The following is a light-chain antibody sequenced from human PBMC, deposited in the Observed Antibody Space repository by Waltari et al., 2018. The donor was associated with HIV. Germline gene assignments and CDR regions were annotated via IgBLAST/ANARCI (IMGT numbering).Light chain of an antibody. CDR2: NNS. CDR3: AALDARLEGLYV. J-gene: IGLJ1*01. CDR1: GFNIANCT. Sequence: QSVLTQPPSASGTRGPRVTISCSGSGFNIANCTLNWYQRHPGAAPKLLLFNNSRLPSAVPERFSGPNPGTSASLAISGPQSDDEAGHYCAALDARLEGLYVFGPGTRATGL. V-gene: IGLV1-44*01.